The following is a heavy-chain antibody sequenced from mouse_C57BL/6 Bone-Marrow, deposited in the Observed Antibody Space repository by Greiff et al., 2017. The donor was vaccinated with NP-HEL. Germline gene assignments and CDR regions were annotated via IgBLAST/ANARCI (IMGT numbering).Heavy chain of an antibody. V-gene: IGHV1-64*01. J-gene: IGHJ2*01. CDR2: IHPSSGST. Sequence: QVQLQQPGAELVKPGASVKLSCKASGYTFTSYWMHWVKQRPGQGLEWIGMIHPSSGSTNYNEKFKRKATLTVDKSSSTAYMQLSSRTTEDSAAYYCGRRGIDYGNYHFDYWGQGTIVTVSA. D-gene: IGHD2-1*01. CDR3: GRRGIDYGNYHFDY. CDR1: GYTFTSYW.